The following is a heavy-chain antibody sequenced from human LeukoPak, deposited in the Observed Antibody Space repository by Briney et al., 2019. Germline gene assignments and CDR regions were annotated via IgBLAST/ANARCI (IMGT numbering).Heavy chain of an antibody. CDR1: GFTVSSNY. CDR2: IYSGGST. V-gene: IGHV3-53*01. D-gene: IGHD6-19*01. CDR3: AKDRWLVLGDY. J-gene: IGHJ4*02. Sequence: GGSLRLSCAASGFTVSSNYMGWVRQAPGKGLEWVSVIYSGGSTYYADSVKGRFTISRDNSKNTLYLQMNSLRAEDTAVYYCAKDRWLVLGDYWGQGTLVTVSS.